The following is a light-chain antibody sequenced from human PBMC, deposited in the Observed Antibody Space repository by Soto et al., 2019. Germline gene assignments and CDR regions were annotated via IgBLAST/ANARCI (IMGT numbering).Light chain of an antibody. CDR2: DVD. V-gene: IGLV2-14*03. CDR3: SSYTSSMTNV. CDR1: SSDVGGYNS. Sequence: QSVLTPPASVSGSPGQSITISCTGTSSDVGGYNSVSWYQHHPGKAPKLILYDVDDRPSGVSYRFSGSKSGNTASLTISGLQAADEADYFCSSYTSSMTNVFGSGTKVTVL. J-gene: IGLJ1*01.